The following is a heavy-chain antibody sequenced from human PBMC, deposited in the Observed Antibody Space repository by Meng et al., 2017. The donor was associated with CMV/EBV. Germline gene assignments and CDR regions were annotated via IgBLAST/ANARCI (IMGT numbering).Heavy chain of an antibody. CDR3: ARGSRRLPRFNWFDP. CDR2: INHSGST. CDR1: GGSFSGYY. V-gene: IGHV4-34*01. J-gene: IGHJ5*02. Sequence: QVQRQQVVQGLLKPSETLSLTCAVYGGSFSGYYWSWIRQPPGKGLEWIGEINHSGSTNYNPSLKSRVTISVDTSKNQFSLKLSSVTAADTAVYYCARGSRRLPRFNWFDPWGQGTLVTVSS. D-gene: IGHD3-3*01.